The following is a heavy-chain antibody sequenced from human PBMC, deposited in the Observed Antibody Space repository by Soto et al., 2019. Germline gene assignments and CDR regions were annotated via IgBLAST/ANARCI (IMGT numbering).Heavy chain of an antibody. Sequence: SETLSLTCAVSCYSISSGYYWGWIRQPPGKGLEWIGSIYHSGSTYYNPSLKSRVTISVDTSKNQFSLKLSSVTAADTAVYYCARDFGGCGGDCYSKSNWFDPWGQGTLVTVSS. D-gene: IGHD2-21*02. V-gene: IGHV4-38-2*02. CDR1: CYSISSGYY. CDR2: IYHSGST. J-gene: IGHJ5*02. CDR3: ARDFGGCGGDCYSKSNWFDP.